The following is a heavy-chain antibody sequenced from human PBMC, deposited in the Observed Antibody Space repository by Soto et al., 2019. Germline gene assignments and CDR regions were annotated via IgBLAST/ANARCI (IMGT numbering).Heavy chain of an antibody. V-gene: IGHV3-23*01. D-gene: IGHD3-10*01. J-gene: IGHJ4*02. CDR1: GFTFSSYA. Sequence: GGSLRLSCAASGFTFSSYAMSWVRQAPGKGLEWVSAISGSGGSTYYADSVKGRFTISRDNSKNTLYLQMNSLRAEDTAVYYCAKDPRGSGSYYNFIGFFDYWGQGTLVTVSS. CDR2: ISGSGGST. CDR3: AKDPRGSGSYYNFIGFFDY.